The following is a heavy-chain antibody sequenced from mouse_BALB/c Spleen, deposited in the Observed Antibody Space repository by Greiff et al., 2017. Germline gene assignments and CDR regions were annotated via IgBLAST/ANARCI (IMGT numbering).Heavy chain of an antibody. CDR2: IYPGDGDT. CDR1: GYAFSSSW. CDR3: ARGPSLAY. V-gene: IGHV1-82*01. D-gene: IGHD3-3*01. Sequence: QVTLKESGPELVKPGASVKISCKASGYAFSSSWMNWVKQRPGQGLEWIGRIYPGDGDTNYNGKFKGKATLTADKSSSTAYMQLSSLTSVDSAVYFCARGPSLAYWGQGTLVTVSA. J-gene: IGHJ3*01.